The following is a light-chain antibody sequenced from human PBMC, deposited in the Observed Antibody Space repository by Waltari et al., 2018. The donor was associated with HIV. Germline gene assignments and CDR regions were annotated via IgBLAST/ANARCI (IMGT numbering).Light chain of an antibody. CDR1: SRDVGSYNL. CDR2: EVR. Sequence: QSALTQPASVSGSPGQSITISCTGTSRDVGSYNLVSWYQQHPGKAPELMIYEVRKRPSGVSNRVSGSKSGNTASLTISGLQAEDEADYYCCSYAGSSTFWVVGGGTKLTVL. CDR3: CSYAGSSTFWV. V-gene: IGLV2-23*02. J-gene: IGLJ3*02.